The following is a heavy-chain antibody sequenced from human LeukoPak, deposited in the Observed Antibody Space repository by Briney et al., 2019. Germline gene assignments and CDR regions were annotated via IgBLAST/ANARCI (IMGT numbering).Heavy chain of an antibody. CDR2: IYYSGST. CDR1: GGSISSYY. D-gene: IGHD6-6*01. V-gene: IGHV4-59*12. CDR3: ARAGSIAAIDY. Sequence: SETLSLTCTVSGGSISSYYWSWIRQPPGKGLEWIGYIYYSGSTNYNPPLNSRVTISVDTSKNQFSLKLSSVTAADTAVYYCARAGSIAAIDYWGQGTLVTVSS. J-gene: IGHJ4*02.